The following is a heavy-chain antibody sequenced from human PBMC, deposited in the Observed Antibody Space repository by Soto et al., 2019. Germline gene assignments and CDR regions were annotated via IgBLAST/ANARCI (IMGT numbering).Heavy chain of an antibody. D-gene: IGHD1-1*01. Sequence: SETLSLTCTVSGGSVSSGSCYWSWIRQPPGKGLEWIGYMYYSGGTNQNPSLKSRVTISVDTSKNQFSLKLISMSAADTAVYYCAAGWNPRPLDYWGQGTLVTVSS. CDR1: GGSVSSGSCY. V-gene: IGHV4-61*01. J-gene: IGHJ4*02. CDR3: AAGWNPRPLDY. CDR2: MYYSGGT.